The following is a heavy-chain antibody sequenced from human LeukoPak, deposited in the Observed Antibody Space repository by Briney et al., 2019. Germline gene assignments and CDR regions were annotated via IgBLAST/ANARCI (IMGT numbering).Heavy chain of an antibody. CDR1: GFTFSSYA. J-gene: IGHJ4*02. CDR2: ISYDGSNK. CDR3: ARGKEVVVVAPTDY. D-gene: IGHD2-15*01. V-gene: IGHV3-30*04. Sequence: GGSLRLSCAASGFTFSSYAMHWVRQAPGKGLEWVAVISYDGSNKYYADSVKGRFTISRDNSKNTLYLQMNSLRAEDTAVYYCARGKEVVVVAPTDYWGQGTLVTVSS.